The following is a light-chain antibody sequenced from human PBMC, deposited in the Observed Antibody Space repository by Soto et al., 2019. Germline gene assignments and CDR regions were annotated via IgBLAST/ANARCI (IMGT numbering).Light chain of an antibody. V-gene: IGKV1D-8*03. Sequence: IWMTQSPSLLSASTGDRVTISCRMSQDISSWFAWYQQRPGKAPRLLIYAASTLQSGVPSRFSGSGSGTDFTLTISSLQPEDFAIYYCQQANSFPLTFGGGTKVDIK. CDR1: QDISSW. J-gene: IGKJ4*01. CDR2: AAS. CDR3: QQANSFPLT.